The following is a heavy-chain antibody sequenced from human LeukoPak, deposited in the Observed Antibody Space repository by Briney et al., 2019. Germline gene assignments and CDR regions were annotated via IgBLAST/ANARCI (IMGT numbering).Heavy chain of an antibody. CDR3: VRSYGSGSYKGYSYYYMDV. CDR2: IIPIFGTA. J-gene: IGHJ6*03. CDR1: GGTFSSYA. D-gene: IGHD3-10*01. V-gene: IGHV1-69*13. Sequence: ASVKVSCKASGGTFSSYAISWVRQAPGQGLEWMGGIIPIFGTANYAQKFQGRVTITADESTSTAYMELSSLRSEDTAVYYCVRSYGSGSYKGYSYYYMDVWGKGTTVTISS.